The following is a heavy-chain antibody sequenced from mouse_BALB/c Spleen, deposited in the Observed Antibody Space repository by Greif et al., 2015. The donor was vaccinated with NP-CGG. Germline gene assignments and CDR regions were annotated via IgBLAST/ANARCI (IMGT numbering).Heavy chain of an antibody. CDR1: GYTFTIYW. Sequence: QVQLQQSGAELVRPGASVKLSCKASGYTFTIYWINWVKQRPGQGLEWIGNIYPSDSYTNYNQKFKDKATLTVDKSASKAYMQVRRPAAEDSAVYYSTRDGYDGEAAYGGQGTLVTVSA. J-gene: IGHJ3*01. V-gene: IGHV1-69*02. CDR2: IYPSDSYT. D-gene: IGHD2-2*01. CDR3: TRDGYDGEAAY.